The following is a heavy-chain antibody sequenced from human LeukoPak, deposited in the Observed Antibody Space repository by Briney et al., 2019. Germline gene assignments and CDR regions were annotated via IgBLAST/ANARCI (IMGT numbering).Heavy chain of an antibody. V-gene: IGHV1-69*13. J-gene: IGHJ6*02. CDR2: IIPIFGTA. Sequence: SVTVSCKASGGTFSSYAISWVRQAPGQGLEWMGGIIPIFGTANYAQKFQGRVTITADESTSTAYMELSSLRSEDTAVYYCARDTRPSSSIAARPGYYYGMDVWGQGTTVTVSS. CDR3: ARDTRPSSSIAARPGYYYGMDV. CDR1: GGTFSSYA. D-gene: IGHD6-6*01.